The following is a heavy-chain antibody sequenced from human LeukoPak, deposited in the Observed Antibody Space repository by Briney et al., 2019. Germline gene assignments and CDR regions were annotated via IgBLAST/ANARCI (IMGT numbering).Heavy chain of an antibody. CDR2: VSDSGSST. V-gene: IGHV3-23*01. CDR3: ARDGNMDV. J-gene: IGHJ6*02. Sequence: GGSLRLSCAASGFTFSSYAMSWVRQAPGKGLEWVSAVSDSGSSTYYADSVKGRFTISRDNSKNTLYLQMNSLRADDTAVYYCARDGNMDVWGQGTTVTVSS. CDR1: GFTFSSYA.